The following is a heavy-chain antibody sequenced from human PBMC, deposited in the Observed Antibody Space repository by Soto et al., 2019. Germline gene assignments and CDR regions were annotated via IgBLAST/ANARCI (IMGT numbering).Heavy chain of an antibody. CDR2: VYPGDSET. V-gene: IGHV5-51*01. D-gene: IGHD4-17*01. J-gene: IGHJ6*02. CDR3: SRHEYGNNYFYRISG. CDR1: GYSLTSYW. Sequence: LGESLKISCKASGYSLTSYWIGWVRQMPGKGLEWMGIVYPGDSETRYSPSFQGQVTISADKYISTAYLQWSSLKASDTAMYYCSRHEYGNNYFYRISGWGQGTTVTVAS.